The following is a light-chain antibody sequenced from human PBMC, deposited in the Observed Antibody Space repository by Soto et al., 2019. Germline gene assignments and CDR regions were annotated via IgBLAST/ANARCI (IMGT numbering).Light chain of an antibody. CDR2: DAS. Sequence: VLTQSPGTLSLSPGERATLSCRASHIVSSNFLAWYQQKPGQAPRLLIYDASGRATGIPDRFSGSGSGTDFTLTISRLESEDSAVYYCHQYGSTVWTFGQGTKV. CDR1: HIVSSNF. V-gene: IGKV3-20*01. CDR3: HQYGSTVWT. J-gene: IGKJ1*01.